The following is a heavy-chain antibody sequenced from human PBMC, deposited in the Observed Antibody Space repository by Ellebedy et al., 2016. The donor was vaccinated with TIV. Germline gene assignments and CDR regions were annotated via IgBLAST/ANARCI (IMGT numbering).Heavy chain of an antibody. CDR3: ARELAAAGFFDY. CDR2: ISSSNHYI. J-gene: IGHJ4*02. D-gene: IGHD6-13*01. Sequence: PGGSLRLSCAASGFTFSSYSMNWVRQAPGKGLEWVSSISSSNHYIYYADPVKGRFTISRDNAKNSLYLQMNSLRAEDTAVFYCARELAAAGFFDYWGQGTLVTVSS. CDR1: GFTFSSYS. V-gene: IGHV3-21*01.